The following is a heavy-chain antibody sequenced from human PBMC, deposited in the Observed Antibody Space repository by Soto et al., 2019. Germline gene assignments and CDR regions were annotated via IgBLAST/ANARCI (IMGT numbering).Heavy chain of an antibody. D-gene: IGHD5-18*01. Sequence: QVQLVESGGGVVQPGRSLRLSCAASGFTFSGYGMHWVRQAPGKGLEWVANIWYDGSNKYYADSVKGRFTISRDDSKNTLYLQMNSLRAEDTAVYYCERELRGYSYFAYYGMDVWGQGTTVTVSS. CDR3: ERELRGYSYFAYYGMDV. J-gene: IGHJ6*02. CDR2: IWYDGSNK. CDR1: GFTFSGYG. V-gene: IGHV3-33*01.